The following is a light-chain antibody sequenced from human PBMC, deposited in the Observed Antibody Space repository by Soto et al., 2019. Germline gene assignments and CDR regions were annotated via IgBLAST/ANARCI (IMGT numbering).Light chain of an antibody. V-gene: IGKV3-11*01. Sequence: EIVLTQSLATLSLSPGERATLSCRASQSISSYLAWYQQKPDQAPRLLIYDASNRATGIPARFSGSGSGTDFTLTISSLEPEDFAVYYCHQRRTWPFTFGPGTKVDIK. CDR2: DAS. CDR3: HQRRTWPFT. CDR1: QSISSY. J-gene: IGKJ3*01.